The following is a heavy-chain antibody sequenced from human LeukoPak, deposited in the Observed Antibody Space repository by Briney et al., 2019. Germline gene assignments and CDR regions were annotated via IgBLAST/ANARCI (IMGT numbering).Heavy chain of an antibody. V-gene: IGHV3-23*01. CDR2: ISGSGGST. D-gene: IGHD3-3*01. CDR3: AKAPPKPYYDFWSGYSYYFDY. CDR1: GFTFSSYA. J-gene: IGHJ4*02. Sequence: GGSLRLSCAASGFTFSSYAMSWVRQAPGKGLEWVSAISGSGGSTYYADSVKGRFTISRDNSKNTLYLQMNSLRAEDTAVYYCAKAPPKPYYDFWSGYSYYFDYWGQETLVTVSS.